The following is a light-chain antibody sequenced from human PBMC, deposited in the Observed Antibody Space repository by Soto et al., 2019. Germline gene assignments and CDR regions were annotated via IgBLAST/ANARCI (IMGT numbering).Light chain of an antibody. Sequence: QSVLTQPASVSGSPGQSIAISCTGTSSDVGGYSYVSWYQQQPGKAPKLVISDVSNRPSGVSDRFSGSKSGNTASLTISGLQPEDEADYYCASYTTSRTYVFGTGSKVIVL. CDR1: SSDVGGYSY. CDR3: ASYTTSRTYV. J-gene: IGLJ1*01. CDR2: DVS. V-gene: IGLV2-14*01.